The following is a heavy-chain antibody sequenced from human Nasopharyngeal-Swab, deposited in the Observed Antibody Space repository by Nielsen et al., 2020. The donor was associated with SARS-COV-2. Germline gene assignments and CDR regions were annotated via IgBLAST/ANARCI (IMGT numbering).Heavy chain of an antibody. Sequence: ASVKVSCKASGYTFTSYGISWVRQAPGQGLEWMGWISAYNRNTNYAQKLQGRVTMTTDTSTSTAYMELRSLRSDDTAVYYCARDPQKYSSSWYDYWGQGTLVTVSS. D-gene: IGHD6-13*01. CDR2: ISAYNRNT. V-gene: IGHV1-18*01. CDR3: ARDPQKYSSSWYDY. J-gene: IGHJ4*02. CDR1: GYTFTSYG.